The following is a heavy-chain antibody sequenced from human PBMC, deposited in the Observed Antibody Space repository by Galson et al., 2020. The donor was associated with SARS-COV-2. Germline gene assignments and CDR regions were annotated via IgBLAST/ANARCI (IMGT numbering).Heavy chain of an antibody. J-gene: IGHJ4*02. V-gene: IGHV1-2*02. Sequence: ASVKVSCKAFGFTFTDYYIHWVRQAPGQGLEWMGWINPYSGGTNYAQKFQGRVTMTGDTSIYTAYMEVTSLRSDDTAVYYCARDRISAPDDFDYWGQGTLVTVSS. CDR3: ARDRISAPDDFDY. CDR1: GFTFTDYY. D-gene: IGHD6-13*01. CDR2: INPYSGGT.